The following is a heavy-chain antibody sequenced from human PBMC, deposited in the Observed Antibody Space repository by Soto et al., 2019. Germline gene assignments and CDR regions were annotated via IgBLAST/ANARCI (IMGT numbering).Heavy chain of an antibody. V-gene: IGHV4-34*01. CDR2: INHSGST. CDR1: GGSFSGCY. J-gene: IGHJ4*02. D-gene: IGHD3-16*01. Sequence: SETLSLTCAVYGGSFSGCYWSWIRQSPGKGLEWIGEINHSGSTNYTPSLKSRVTISVDTSKNQVSLKLSSVTAADTAVYYCARTTAFVSGTYPPAHFDYWGQGTRITASS. CDR3: ARTTAFVSGTYPPAHFDY.